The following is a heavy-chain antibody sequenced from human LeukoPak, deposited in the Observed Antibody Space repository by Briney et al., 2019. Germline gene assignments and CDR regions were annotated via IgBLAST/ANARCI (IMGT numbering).Heavy chain of an antibody. CDR3: ARYSGYDSPSGYYGMDV. CDR2: IYYSGST. J-gene: IGHJ6*02. D-gene: IGHD5-12*01. V-gene: IGHV4-59*08. CDR1: GGSISSYY. Sequence: PSETLSLTCTVSGGSISSYYWSWIRQPPGKGLEWIGYIYYSGSTNYNPSLKSRVTISVDTSKNQFSLKLSSVTAADTAVYYCARYSGYDSPSGYYGMDVWGQGTTVTVSS.